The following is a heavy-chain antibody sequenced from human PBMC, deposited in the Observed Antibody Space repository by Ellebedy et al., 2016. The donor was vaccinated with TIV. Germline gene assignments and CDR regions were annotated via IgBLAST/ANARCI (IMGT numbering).Heavy chain of an antibody. D-gene: IGHD5-24*01. CDR1: GGSVSSALHY. CDR2: LYYSGRT. V-gene: IGHV4-61*01. Sequence: SETLSLXXTVSGGSVSSALHYWSCIRQPPGKGLEWIGYLYYSGRTNYNPSLKSRVTISVDTSRNQFSLKLSAVTAADTAAYYCARDLPDGYNSHFDYWGQGTLVTVSS. J-gene: IGHJ4*02. CDR3: ARDLPDGYNSHFDY.